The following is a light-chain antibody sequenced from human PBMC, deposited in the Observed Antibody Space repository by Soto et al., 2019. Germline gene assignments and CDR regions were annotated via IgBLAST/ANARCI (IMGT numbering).Light chain of an antibody. CDR3: QAWDSSVV. J-gene: IGLJ2*01. Sequence: SYELTQPPAVSVSPGQTASITCSGDKLGDKYVCWYQQEPGQSPVLVIYQDRKRPSEIPERFSGSNSGNTATLTISGTQAMDEADYYCQAWDSSVVFGRGTKLTVL. CDR1: KLGDKY. V-gene: IGLV3-1*01. CDR2: QDR.